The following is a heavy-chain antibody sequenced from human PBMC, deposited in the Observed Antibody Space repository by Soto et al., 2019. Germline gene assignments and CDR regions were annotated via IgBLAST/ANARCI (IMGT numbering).Heavy chain of an antibody. CDR3: VRYPFFYYDSSGPPSTDAFDI. CDR1: GYTFTSYG. CDR2: ISAYNGNT. D-gene: IGHD3-22*01. J-gene: IGHJ3*02. Sequence: ASVKVSCKASGYTFTSYGISWVRQAPGQGLEWMGWISAYNGNTNYAQKLQGRVTMTTDTSTSTAYMELRSLRSDDTAVYYCVRYPFFYYDSSGPPSTDAFDIWGQGTMVTVSS. V-gene: IGHV1-18*01.